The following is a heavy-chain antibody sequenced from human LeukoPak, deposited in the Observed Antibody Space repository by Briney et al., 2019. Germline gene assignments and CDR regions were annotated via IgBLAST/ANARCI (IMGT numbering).Heavy chain of an antibody. Sequence: ASLKLSCKVSGYTLTELSMPWVRQAPGKGLEWVGNFDPEDGETIYLQTFQGRVTMTEDTATTTPYLQLSSLRAEDTALYYCAAIGRSSSSSYFDYWGQGTLVSVSS. V-gene: IGHV1-24*01. CDR3: AAIGRSSSSSYFDY. CDR2: FDPEDGET. J-gene: IGHJ4*02. CDR1: GYTLTELS. D-gene: IGHD6-13*01.